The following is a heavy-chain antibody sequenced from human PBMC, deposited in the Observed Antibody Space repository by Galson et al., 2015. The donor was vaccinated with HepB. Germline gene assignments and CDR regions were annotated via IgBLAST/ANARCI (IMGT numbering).Heavy chain of an antibody. CDR2: IYSTSDYI. CDR3: ARDWGKAVADTWWFDP. J-gene: IGHJ5*02. V-gene: IGHV3-21*01. CDR1: GFIVSGNY. D-gene: IGHD6-19*01. Sequence: SLRLSCAASGFIVSGNYMSWVRQAPGKGLEWVSVIYSTSDYIYYADSLKGRFTISRDNAKNSLYLQMNSLRAEDTAVYYCARDWGKAVADTWWFDPWGQGTLVTVSS.